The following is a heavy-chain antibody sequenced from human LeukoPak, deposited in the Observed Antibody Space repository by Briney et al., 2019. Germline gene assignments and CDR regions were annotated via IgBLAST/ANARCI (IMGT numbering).Heavy chain of an antibody. V-gene: IGHV3-30-3*01. CDR1: GFTFSSYA. Sequence: GGSLRLSCAASGFTFSSYAMHWVRQASGKGLEWVAVISYDGSNKYYADSVKGRFTISRDNSKSTLYLQMNSLRAEDTAVYYCARAMVRGVNNYYYGMDVWGQGTTVTVSS. D-gene: IGHD3-10*01. CDR3: ARAMVRGVNNYYYGMDV. J-gene: IGHJ6*02. CDR2: ISYDGSNK.